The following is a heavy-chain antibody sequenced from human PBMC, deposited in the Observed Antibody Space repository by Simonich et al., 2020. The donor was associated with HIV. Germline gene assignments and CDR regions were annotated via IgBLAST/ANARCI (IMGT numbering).Heavy chain of an antibody. CDR3: VRESLGLDY. V-gene: IGHV3-48*03. CDR1: GFTFSSYE. Sequence: EVQLVESGGGLVQPGGSLRLSCAASGFTFSSYEMNWVRQAPGKGLEWISYISSSGFTIHYADSEKGRFTISRDNTKNSLYLQMNSLRVEDTAVYFCVRESLGLDYWGQGTLVTVSS. CDR2: ISSSGFTI. J-gene: IGHJ4*02.